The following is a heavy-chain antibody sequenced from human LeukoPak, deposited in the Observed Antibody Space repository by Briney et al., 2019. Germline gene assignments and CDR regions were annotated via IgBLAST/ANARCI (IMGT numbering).Heavy chain of an antibody. J-gene: IGHJ4*02. Sequence: GGSLRLSCAASGFTFRSFVMHWVRQAPDNVLEWFASISYENGSNKYDADSVKGRFTISRDNYKNTLSLQMKSLGPEDTVMYYCPKERPEEYYDSGSYFDYWGQGTLVTVSS. D-gene: IGHD3-10*01. CDR3: PKERPEEYYDSGSYFDY. CDR2: ISYENGSNK. CDR1: GFTFRSFV. V-gene: IGHV3-30*18.